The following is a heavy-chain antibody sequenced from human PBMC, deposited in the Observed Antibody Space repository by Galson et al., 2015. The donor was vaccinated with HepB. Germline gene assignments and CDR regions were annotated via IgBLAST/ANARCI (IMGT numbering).Heavy chain of an antibody. Sequence: SVKVSCKASGYTFTGYYMHWVRQAPGQGLEWMGRINPNSGGTNYAQKFQGRVTMTRDTSISTAYMELSRLRSDDTAVYYCARVFRLGYYYDSSGYYHFDYWGQGTLVTVSS. CDR2: INPNSGGT. CDR3: ARVFRLGYYYDSSGYYHFDY. CDR1: GYTFTGYY. D-gene: IGHD3-22*01. J-gene: IGHJ4*02. V-gene: IGHV1-2*06.